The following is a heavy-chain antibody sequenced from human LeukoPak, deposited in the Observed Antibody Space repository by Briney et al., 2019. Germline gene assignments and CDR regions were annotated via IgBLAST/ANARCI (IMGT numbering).Heavy chain of an antibody. J-gene: IGHJ3*02. CDR2: IYTSGST. CDR3: ARVYDSSGYYYLGDAFDI. V-gene: IGHV4-61*02. CDR1: GGSISSGSYY. D-gene: IGHD3-22*01. Sequence: SETLSLTCTVSGGSISSGSYYWSWIRQPAGKGLEWIGRIYTSGSTNYNPSLKSRVTISVDTSKNQFSLKLSPVTAADTAVYYCARVYDSSGYYYLGDAFDIWGQGTMVTVSS.